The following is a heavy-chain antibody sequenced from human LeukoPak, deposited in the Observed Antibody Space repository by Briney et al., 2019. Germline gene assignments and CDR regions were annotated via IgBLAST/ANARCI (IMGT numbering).Heavy chain of an antibody. J-gene: IGHJ4*02. V-gene: IGHV3-23*01. CDR3: AKRSGYTTGWFFDF. Sequence: GGSLKLSCAASGFSFSSYAMSWVRQAPGKGLEWVSSISGSGDNTYYAESVKGRFTISRDNSKNTLFLQMNSLRAEDTPVFYCAKRSGYTTGWFFDFWGQGTLVTVSS. CDR2: ISGSGDNT. CDR1: GFSFSSYA. D-gene: IGHD6-19*01.